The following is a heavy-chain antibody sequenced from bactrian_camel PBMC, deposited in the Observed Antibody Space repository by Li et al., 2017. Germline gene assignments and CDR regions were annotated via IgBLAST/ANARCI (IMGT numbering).Heavy chain of an antibody. CDR1: ENVRNSLC. J-gene: IGHJ4*01. Sequence: HVQLVESGGGSAQAGGSLRLACAASENVRNSLCMGWFRQAPGKEREGVAIFLKGELDPLYADSVKDRFTLTEDVAKNTVFLRLASLKPEDTAMYYCAASGTYALYPLQEGEYKFWGQGTQVTVSS. CDR3: AASGTYALYPLQEGEYKF. V-gene: IGHV3S53*01. CDR2: FLKGELDP. D-gene: IGHD1*01.